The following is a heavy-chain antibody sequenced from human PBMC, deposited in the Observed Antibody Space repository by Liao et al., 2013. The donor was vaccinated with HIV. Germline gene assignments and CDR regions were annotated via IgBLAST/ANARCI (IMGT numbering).Heavy chain of an antibody. Sequence: QVHLQESGPGLVKPSETLSLTCTVSGGSISGYYWSWIRQPAGKGLEWIGRIYTNIYSTGSTNYDPSLKSRVTMSVDRSKNQFSLKLSSVTAADTAVYYCARTRRHSGSGNYVHYFYYYMDVWGKGTTVTVSS. CDR3: ARTRRHSGSGNYVHYFYYYMDV. CDR2: IYTNIYSTGST. D-gene: IGHD3-10*01. V-gene: IGHV4-4*07. J-gene: IGHJ6*03. CDR1: GGSISGYY.